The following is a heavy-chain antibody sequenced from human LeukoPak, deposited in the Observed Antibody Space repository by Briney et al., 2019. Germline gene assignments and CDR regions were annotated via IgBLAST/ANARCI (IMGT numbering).Heavy chain of an antibody. CDR2: ISYDGSNK. CDR1: GFTFSSYA. D-gene: IGHD5-12*01. J-gene: IGHJ5*02. Sequence: PGGSLRLSCAASGFTFSSYAMHWVRQAPGKGLEWVAVISYDGSNKYYADSVKGRFTISRDNSKNTLYLQMNSLRAKDTVVYYCAREGRDIVDLGLNWFDPWGQGTLVTVSS. CDR3: AREGRDIVDLGLNWFDP. V-gene: IGHV3-30-3*01.